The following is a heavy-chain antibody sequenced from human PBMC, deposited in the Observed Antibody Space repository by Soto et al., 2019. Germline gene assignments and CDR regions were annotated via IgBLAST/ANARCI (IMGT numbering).Heavy chain of an antibody. CDR3: ARGGNGNVFDY. J-gene: IGHJ4*02. V-gene: IGHV4-59*08. CDR1: GGSMRNYF. CDR2: IYYSGST. Sequence: SETLSLTCTVSGGSMRNYFWTWIRQPPGKGLEWIGHIYYSGSTYYNPSLKSRVTISVDTSKNQFSLKLSSVTAADTAVYYCARGGNGNVFDYWGQGTLVTVSS. D-gene: IGHD1-1*01.